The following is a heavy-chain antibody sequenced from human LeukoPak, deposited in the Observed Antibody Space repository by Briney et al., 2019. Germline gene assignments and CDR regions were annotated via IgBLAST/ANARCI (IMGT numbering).Heavy chain of an antibody. V-gene: IGHV3-21*01. Sequence: GGSLRLSCAASGFTFSSYSMNWVRQAPGKGLEWVSSISSSSSYIYYADSVKGRFTISRDNAKNSLYLQMNSLRAEDTAVYYCARVPMTIFQGGFDYWGQGTLVTVSS. CDR1: GFTFSSYS. CDR3: ARVPMTIFQGGFDY. CDR2: ISSSSSYI. D-gene: IGHD3-9*01. J-gene: IGHJ4*02.